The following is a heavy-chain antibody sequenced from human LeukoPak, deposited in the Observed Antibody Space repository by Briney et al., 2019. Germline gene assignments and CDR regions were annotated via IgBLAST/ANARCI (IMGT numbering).Heavy chain of an antibody. Sequence: ASVRVSCTPSGYSFTDYYMHWVRQAPGQGLEWMAWIDPRSGGTKYAQKFQGRVTMTRDTSISTAYMELSSLRSEDTALYYCAREFVLWGQGTLVTVSS. D-gene: IGHD2-8*01. CDR1: GYSFTDYY. V-gene: IGHV1-2*02. J-gene: IGHJ4*02. CDR2: IDPRSGGT. CDR3: AREFVL.